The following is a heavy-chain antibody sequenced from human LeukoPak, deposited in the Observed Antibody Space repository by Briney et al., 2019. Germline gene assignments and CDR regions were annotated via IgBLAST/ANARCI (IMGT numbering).Heavy chain of an antibody. V-gene: IGHV3-21*01. CDR1: GFTFSSYS. CDR3: ARALSYSYGSMDF. CDR2: ISSGSKYI. D-gene: IGHD5-18*01. Sequence: KAGGSLRLSCADSGFTFSSYSMNWVRQAPGKGLEWVSSISSGSKYIYNADSVKGRFTISRGNAKRSLYLQMNSLRVEDTAVYYCARALSYSYGSMDFWGQGTLVIVSS. J-gene: IGHJ4*02.